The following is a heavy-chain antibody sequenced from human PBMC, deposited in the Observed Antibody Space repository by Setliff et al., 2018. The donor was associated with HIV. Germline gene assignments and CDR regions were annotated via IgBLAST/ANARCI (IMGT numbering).Heavy chain of an antibody. CDR1: GGAFSSYA. V-gene: IGHV1-69*13. CDR2: IIPVFRRG. J-gene: IGHJ4*02. Sequence: SVKVSCKAPGGAFSSYAFSWVRQAPGQGLEWMGGIIPVFRRGDNAQRFQGRVTITADESTTTVYMELSRLRSEDTAVYYCVRGPSYYYDSSGYYYSQFRYWGQGTPVTVSS. CDR3: VRGPSYYYDSSGYYYSQFRY. D-gene: IGHD3-22*01.